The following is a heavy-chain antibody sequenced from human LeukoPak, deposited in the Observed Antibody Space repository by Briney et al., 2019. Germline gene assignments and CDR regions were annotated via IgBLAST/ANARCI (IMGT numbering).Heavy chain of an antibody. CDR2: ISAYNGNT. V-gene: IGHV1-18*01. CDR1: GYSFSSYG. D-gene: IGHD1-26*01. J-gene: IGHJ2*01. Sequence: ASVKVSCKASGYSFSSYGINWVRQAPGQGLEWMGWISAYNGNTNYAQKLQGRVTMTRDTSTSTAYMEIRSVRADETAVYNSARDKVPWELQFQAYFDLWGRGTLVTVSS. CDR3: ARDKVPWELQFQAYFDL.